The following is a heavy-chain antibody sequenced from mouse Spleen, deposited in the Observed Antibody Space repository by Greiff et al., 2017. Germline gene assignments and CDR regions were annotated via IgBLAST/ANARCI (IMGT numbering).Heavy chain of an antibody. J-gene: IGHJ2*01. Sequence: EVKLEESGGGLVKRGGSLKLSCAASGFTFSSYAMSWVRQTPEKRLEWVATISSGGGNTYYPDSVKGRFTISRDNAKNTLYLQMSSLKSEDTAMYYCARHSLTGSYYFDYWGQGTTLTVSS. V-gene: IGHV5-9*04. CDR2: ISSGGGNT. CDR1: GFTFSSYA. CDR3: ARHSLTGSYYFDY. D-gene: IGHD4-1*01.